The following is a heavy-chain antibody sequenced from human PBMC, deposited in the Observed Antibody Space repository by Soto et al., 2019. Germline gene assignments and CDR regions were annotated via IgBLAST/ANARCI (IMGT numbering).Heavy chain of an antibody. CDR3: AAETAAAGTVFICYYGMDV. J-gene: IGHJ6*02. CDR1: GFTFTSSA. D-gene: IGHD6-13*01. Sequence: SVKVSCKASGFTFTSSAVQWVRQARGQRLEWIGWIVVGSGNTNYAQKFQERVTITRDMSTSTAYMELSSLRSEDTAVYYCAAETAAAGTVFICYYGMDVWGQGTTVTV. V-gene: IGHV1-58*01. CDR2: IVVGSGNT.